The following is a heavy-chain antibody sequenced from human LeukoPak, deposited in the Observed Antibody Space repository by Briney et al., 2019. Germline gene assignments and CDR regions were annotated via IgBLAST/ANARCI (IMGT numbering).Heavy chain of an antibody. CDR3: AKDHLNRGWSYFDS. Sequence: GGSLRLSGAASGFTFSNYVMHGVRQAPGKGLEWVAIISSDGSPKSYADSVKGRFTISRDNSKNTVYLQMNSLRAEDTAVYYCAKDHLNRGWSYFDSWGQGTLVTVSS. V-gene: IGHV3-33*06. CDR2: ISSDGSPK. D-gene: IGHD6-19*01. J-gene: IGHJ4*02. CDR1: GFTFSNYV.